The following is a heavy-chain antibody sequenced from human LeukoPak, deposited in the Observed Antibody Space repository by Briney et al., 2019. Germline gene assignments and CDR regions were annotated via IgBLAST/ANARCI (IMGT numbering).Heavy chain of an antibody. J-gene: IGHJ4*02. V-gene: IGHV4-39*06. Sequence: SQTLSLTRNVSGGSVSSSEYYWGWIRQPPGRGLEWIGGIYYSGSTYYNPSIKSRVTISADTTKNQFPLMVTSVTAADTAVYYCATDGANSGGYYPFDYWGQGTLVTVSS. CDR2: IYYSGST. D-gene: IGHD3-22*01. CDR3: ATDGANSGGYYPFDY. CDR1: GGSVSSSEYY.